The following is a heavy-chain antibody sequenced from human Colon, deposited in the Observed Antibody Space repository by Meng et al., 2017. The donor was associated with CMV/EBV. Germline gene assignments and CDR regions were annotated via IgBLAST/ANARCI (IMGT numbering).Heavy chain of an antibody. D-gene: IGHD3-9*01. CDR2: IAPSGNSM. CDR3: AKELFTGSGSALDI. CDR1: GFTFTDYF. Sequence: GESLKISCAASGFTFTDYFMTWIRQAPGEGLQWISHIAPSGNSMNYADSVKGRFTISRDNAKKSLYLQMNSLRADDTAVYYCAKELFTGSGSALDIWGQGTMVTVSS. J-gene: IGHJ3*02. V-gene: IGHV3-11*01.